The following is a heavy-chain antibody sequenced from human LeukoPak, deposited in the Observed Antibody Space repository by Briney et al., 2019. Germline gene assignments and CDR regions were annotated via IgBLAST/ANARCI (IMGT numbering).Heavy chain of an antibody. CDR2: INPSSGST. J-gene: IGHJ4*02. CDR3: ARTYSSSWSYCDS. CDR1: GSTFTRYY. D-gene: IGHD6-13*01. V-gene: IGHV1-46*01. Sequence: ASVKVSCKASGSTFTRYYIHWVRQAPGQGLDWMGMINPSSGSTRFAQMFQDRVTMTRDTSTSAAYMELSSLTSEDTAMYYCARTYSSSWSYCDSWGQGTLVTVSS.